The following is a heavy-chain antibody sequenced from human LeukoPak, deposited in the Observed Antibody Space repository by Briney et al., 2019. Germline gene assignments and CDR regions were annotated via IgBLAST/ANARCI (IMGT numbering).Heavy chain of an antibody. J-gene: IGHJ4*02. Sequence: PGGSLRLSCAASGFTFSSYWMSWVRQAPGKGLEWVANIKQDGNEKYYVDPVKGRYTISRDNAKNSLDLQMNSLRAEDTAVYYCARDTLGEGEDANYAVYYFDYWGQGTPVTVSS. V-gene: IGHV3-7*01. D-gene: IGHD4/OR15-4a*01. CDR2: IKQDGNEK. CDR3: ARDTLGEGEDANYAVYYFDY. CDR1: GFTFSSYW.